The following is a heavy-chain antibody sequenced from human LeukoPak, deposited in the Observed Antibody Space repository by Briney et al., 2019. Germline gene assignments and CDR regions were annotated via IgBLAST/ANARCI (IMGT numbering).Heavy chain of an antibody. Sequence: GGSLRLSCAVSGLTFSSHAMHWVRQAPGKGLEWVAVLSQDGSDRHYIDSVKGRFTISRDNSRNTLYLQMNSPRPEDTAVYYCVREPGPGYFDYWGQGTLVTVSS. CDR3: VREPGPGYFDY. D-gene: IGHD6-13*01. V-gene: IGHV3-30-3*01. CDR2: LSQDGSDR. J-gene: IGHJ4*02. CDR1: GLTFSSHA.